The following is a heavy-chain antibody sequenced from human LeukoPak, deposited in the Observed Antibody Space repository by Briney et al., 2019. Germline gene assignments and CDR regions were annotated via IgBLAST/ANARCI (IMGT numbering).Heavy chain of an antibody. V-gene: IGHV3-23*01. J-gene: IGHJ1*01. CDR2: ISGSGGST. D-gene: IGHD4/OR15-4a*01. CDR1: GFTFDISA. CDR3: AKDLGAYRLFQN. Sequence: GGSLRLSCAASGFTFDISAMNWVRQAPGKGLERVSAISGSGGSTYYADSVKGRFTISRDNSKNTVYLQINSLRAEDTAVYYCAKDLGAYRLFQNWGQGTLVTVSS.